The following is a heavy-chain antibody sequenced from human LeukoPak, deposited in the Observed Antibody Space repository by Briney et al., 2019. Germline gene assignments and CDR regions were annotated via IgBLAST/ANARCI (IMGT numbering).Heavy chain of an antibody. J-gene: IGHJ4*02. Sequence: ASVKVSCKASGYTFTSYYMHWVRQAPGQGLEWMGWINPNSGGTNYAQKFQGRVTMTRDTSISTAYMELSRLRSDDTAVYYCARAQGSTANFDYWGQGTLVTVSS. V-gene: IGHV1-2*02. D-gene: IGHD4-17*01. CDR2: INPNSGGT. CDR3: ARAQGSTANFDY. CDR1: GYTFTSYY.